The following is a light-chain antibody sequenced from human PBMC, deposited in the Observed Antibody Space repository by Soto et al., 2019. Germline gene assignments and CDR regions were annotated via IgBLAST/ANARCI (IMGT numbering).Light chain of an antibody. Sequence: DIQMNQSPSTLYASFGDRVTVTCRASQSINTWLAWYQQKPGKAPKLLMYKASTLQSGVPSRFSGNRSGTEFTLTISSLQPDDLAIYYCQQDSASRLTFGGGTKVDIK. J-gene: IGKJ4*01. CDR1: QSINTW. CDR3: QQDSASRLT. CDR2: KAS. V-gene: IGKV1-5*03.